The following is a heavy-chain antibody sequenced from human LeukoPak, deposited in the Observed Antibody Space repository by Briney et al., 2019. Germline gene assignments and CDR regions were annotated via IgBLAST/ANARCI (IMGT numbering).Heavy chain of an antibody. Sequence: GGSLRLSCAASGFTFSIYTMNWVRQAPGKGLVWVSRIKTDGTSTRYADSVEGRFTISRDNAKNTLYLQMNSLRAEDTAVYYCARDRWPSGFDSWGQGTLVTVSS. CDR2: IKTDGTST. CDR3: ARDRWPSGFDS. J-gene: IGHJ4*02. CDR1: GFTFSIYT. V-gene: IGHV3-74*01. D-gene: IGHD1-14*01.